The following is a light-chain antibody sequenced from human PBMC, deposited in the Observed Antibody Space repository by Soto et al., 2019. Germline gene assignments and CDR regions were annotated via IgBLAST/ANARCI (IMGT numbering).Light chain of an antibody. CDR3: QQSYSTPYT. V-gene: IGKV1-39*01. J-gene: IGKJ2*01. CDR2: GAP. Sequence: DIQMTQSPSSLSASVGDRVTITCRASQSISDYLNWFQQKPGKAPKLLIYGAPSLQSGVPSRFSGSGSGTDFTLTISSLQPEDFAIYYCQQSYSTPYTFGQGTKLEIK. CDR1: QSISDY.